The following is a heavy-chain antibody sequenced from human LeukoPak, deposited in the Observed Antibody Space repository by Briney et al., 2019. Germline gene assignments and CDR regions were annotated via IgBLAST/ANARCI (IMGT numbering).Heavy chain of an antibody. CDR3: ARNRDGYNSFDY. CDR2: IYSGGST. CDR1: GFTVSSNY. D-gene: IGHD5-24*01. J-gene: IGHJ4*02. Sequence: GGSLRLSCAASGFTVSSNYMSWVRQAPGKGLEWVSVIYSGGSTYYADSVKGRFTISRDNSKNTLYLQMNSLRAEDTAVYYCARNRDGYNSFDYWGQGTLVTVSS. V-gene: IGHV3-66*01.